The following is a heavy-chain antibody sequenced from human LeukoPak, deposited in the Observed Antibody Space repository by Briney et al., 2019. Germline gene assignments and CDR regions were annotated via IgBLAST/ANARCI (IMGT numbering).Heavy chain of an antibody. J-gene: IGHJ4*02. D-gene: IGHD6-19*01. V-gene: IGHV3-21*01. Sequence: GGSLRLSCAASGFTFSSYSMNWVRQAPGKGLDWVSSISSSSSYIYYADSVKGRFTISRDNAKNSLYLQMNSLRAEDTAVYYCARDHVAGTGRFDYWGQGTLVTVSS. CDR2: ISSSSSYI. CDR3: ARDHVAGTGRFDY. CDR1: GFTFSSYS.